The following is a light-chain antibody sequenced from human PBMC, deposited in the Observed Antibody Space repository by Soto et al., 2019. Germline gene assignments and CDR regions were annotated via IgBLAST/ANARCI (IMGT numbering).Light chain of an antibody. CDR2: TNN. V-gene: IGLV1-44*01. J-gene: IGLJ1*01. Sequence: QSVLTQPPSASGTPGQRVTISCSGSSSNIGINTVNWYQQLPGTAPKLLIHTNNQRPSGVPDRFSGSKSGNTAYLTISGLQVEDEAEYFCFSFTTTSTHVFGTGTKVTVL. CDR3: FSFTTTSTHV. CDR1: SSNIGINT.